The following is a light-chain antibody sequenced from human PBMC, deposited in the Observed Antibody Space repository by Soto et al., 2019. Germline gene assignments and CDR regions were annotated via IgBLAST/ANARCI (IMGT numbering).Light chain of an antibody. CDR3: SSYTSSSTV. V-gene: IGLV2-14*01. CDR2: DVS. CDR1: SSYVGGYNY. Sequence: QSALTQPASVSGSPGQSITISCTGTSSYVGGYNYVSWYQQHPGKAPKLMIYDVSNRTSGVSNRFSGSESGNTASLTISGLQAEDEADYYCSSYTSSSTVFGTGTKLTVL. J-gene: IGLJ1*01.